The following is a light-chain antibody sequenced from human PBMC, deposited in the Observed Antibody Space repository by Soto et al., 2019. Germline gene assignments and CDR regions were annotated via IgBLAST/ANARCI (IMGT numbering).Light chain of an antibody. V-gene: IGKV4-1*01. CDR3: QQYYSTPPT. J-gene: IGKJ4*01. Sequence: EIVMTQSPATLSVSPGERATLSCRASQSVSGYLVWYQQKPGQPPKVLINWASTRESGVPDRFSGSGSGADFTLTISSLQAEDVAVYYCQQYYSTPPTFGGGTKLEIK. CDR1: QSVSGY. CDR2: WAS.